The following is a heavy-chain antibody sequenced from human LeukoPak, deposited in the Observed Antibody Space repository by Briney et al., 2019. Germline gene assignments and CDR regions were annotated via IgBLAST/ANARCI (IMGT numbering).Heavy chain of an antibody. CDR1: GFTFSSYA. J-gene: IGHJ4*02. V-gene: IGHV3-23*01. CDR3: AKDPYDFWSGYAYAPLFDY. D-gene: IGHD3-3*01. CDR2: ISGSGGST. Sequence: GGSLRLSCAASGFTFSSYAMSWVRQAPGKGLEWVSAISGSGGSTYYADSVKGRFTISRDNSKNTLYLQMNSPRAEDTAVYYCAKDPYDFWSGYAYAPLFDYWGQGTLVAVSS.